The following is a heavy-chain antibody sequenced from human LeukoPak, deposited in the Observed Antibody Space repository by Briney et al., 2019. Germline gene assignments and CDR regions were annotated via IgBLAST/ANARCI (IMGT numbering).Heavy chain of an antibody. CDR1: GFTFSSYA. J-gene: IGHJ4*02. V-gene: IGHV3-64*01. Sequence: GGSLRLSCAASGFTFSSYAMHWVRQAPGKGLEYVSAISSNGGSTYYANSVKGRFTISRDNSKNTLYLQMNSLRAEDTAVYYCARERIAAAGIFDYWGQGTLVTVSS. CDR2: ISSNGGST. D-gene: IGHD6-13*01. CDR3: ARERIAAAGIFDY.